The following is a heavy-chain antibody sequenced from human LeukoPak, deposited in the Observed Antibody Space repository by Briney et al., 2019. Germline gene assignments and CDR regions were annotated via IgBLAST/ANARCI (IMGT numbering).Heavy chain of an antibody. Sequence: AGGSLRLSCAASGFTFSSYAMHWVRQAPGKGLEYVSAISSNGGSTYYANSVKGRFTISRDNSKNTLYLQMGSLRAEDMAVYYRARDRHGGGAAAGTPYYYYMDVWGKGTTVTVSS. V-gene: IGHV3-64*01. CDR1: GFTFSSYA. CDR2: ISSNGGST. D-gene: IGHD6-13*01. J-gene: IGHJ6*03. CDR3: ARDRHGGGAAAGTPYYYYMDV.